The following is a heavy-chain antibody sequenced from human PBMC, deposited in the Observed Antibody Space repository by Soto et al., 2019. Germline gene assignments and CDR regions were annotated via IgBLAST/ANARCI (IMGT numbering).Heavy chain of an antibody. CDR1: GFTFSSYG. Sequence: GGSLRLSCAASGFTFSSYGMHWVRQAPGKGLEWVAVISYDGSNKYYADSVKGRFTISRDNSKNTLYLQMNSLRAEDTAVYYCAKEPRIRLPDWYFDLWGHGTLVTVSS. J-gene: IGHJ2*01. CDR2: ISYDGSNK. CDR3: AKEPRIRLPDWYFDL. D-gene: IGHD1-20*01. V-gene: IGHV3-30*18.